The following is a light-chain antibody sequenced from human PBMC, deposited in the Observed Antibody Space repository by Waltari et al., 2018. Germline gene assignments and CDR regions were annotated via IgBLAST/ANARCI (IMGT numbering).Light chain of an antibody. CDR1: QSVLYSYNNKNY. CDR2: WAS. V-gene: IGKV4-1*01. Sequence: DIVMTQSPDSLAVSLGERATINCKSSQSVLYSYNNKNYLAWYQQKTGQPPKLLIYWASTREAGVPDRFTGSGSGTDFTLTISSLQAEDVAVYYCQQYYSDLLITFGQGTRLEIK. J-gene: IGKJ5*01. CDR3: QQYYSDLLIT.